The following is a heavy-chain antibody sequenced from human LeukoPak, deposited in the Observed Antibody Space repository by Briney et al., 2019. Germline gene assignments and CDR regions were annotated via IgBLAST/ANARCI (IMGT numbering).Heavy chain of an antibody. Sequence: GGSLRLSCAASGFTFSTYSMNWVRQAPGKGLEWVSYISSSSGTIYYADSVKGRFTISRDNAKNSLYLQMNSLRAEDTAVYYCAREPTGGYYFDYWGQGTLVTVSS. CDR1: GFTFSTYS. CDR3: AREPTGGYYFDY. V-gene: IGHV3-48*04. J-gene: IGHJ4*02. CDR2: ISSSSGTI. D-gene: IGHD3-10*01.